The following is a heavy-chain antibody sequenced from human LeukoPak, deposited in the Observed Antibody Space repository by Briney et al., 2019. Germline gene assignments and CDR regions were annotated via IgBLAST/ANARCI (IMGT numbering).Heavy chain of an antibody. Sequence: GRSLRLSCAASGFTFSNYGMHWVRQAPGKGLEWVAIIWCDGSNKYYADSVKGRFTISRDNSKNTLYLQINSLRAEDTAVYYCTRDLTIRYFDWSPDYWGQGTLVTVSS. J-gene: IGHJ4*02. CDR1: GFTFSNYG. V-gene: IGHV3-33*01. CDR2: IWCDGSNK. D-gene: IGHD3-9*01. CDR3: TRDLTIRYFDWSPDY.